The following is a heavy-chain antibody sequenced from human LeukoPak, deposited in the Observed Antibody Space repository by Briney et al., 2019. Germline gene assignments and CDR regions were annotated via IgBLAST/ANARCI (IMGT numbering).Heavy chain of an antibody. D-gene: IGHD5-12*01. CDR1: GFTFSDHY. CDR3: TTDDSGGPFRYSGYDYLVDY. Sequence: GGSLRLSCAASGFTFSDHYMDWVRQAPGKGLEWVGRIKSKTDGGTTDYAAPVKGRFTISRDDSKNTLYLQMNSLKTEDTAVYYCTTDDSGGPFRYSGYDYLVDYWGQGTLVTVSS. V-gene: IGHV3-15*01. J-gene: IGHJ4*02. CDR2: IKSKTDGGTT.